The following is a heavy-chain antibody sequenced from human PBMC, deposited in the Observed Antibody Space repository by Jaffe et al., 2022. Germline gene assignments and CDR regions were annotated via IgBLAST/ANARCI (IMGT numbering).Heavy chain of an antibody. V-gene: IGHV3-30*18. CDR2: ISYDGSNK. J-gene: IGHJ6*03. CDR1: GFTFSSYG. Sequence: QVQLVESGGGVVQPGRSLRLSCAASGFTFSSYGMHWVRQAPGKGLEWVAVISYDGSNKYYADSVKGRFTISRDNSKNTLYLQMNSLRAEDTAVYYCAKDEAENYYYYYMDVWGKGTTVTVSS. CDR3: AKDEAENYYYYYMDV.